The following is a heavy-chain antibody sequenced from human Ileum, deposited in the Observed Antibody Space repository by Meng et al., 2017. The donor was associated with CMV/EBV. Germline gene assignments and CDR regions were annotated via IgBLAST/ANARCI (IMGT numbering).Heavy chain of an antibody. CDR1: GGSFSGYY. Sequence: LSPTCAVYGGSFSGYYWSWIRQPPGKGLEWIGEINHSGSTNYNPSLKSRVTISVDTSKNQFSLKLSSVTAADTAVYYCARGGGNTHYWGQGTLVTVSS. V-gene: IGHV4-34*01. D-gene: IGHD4-23*01. CDR3: ARGGGNTHY. CDR2: INHSGST. J-gene: IGHJ4*02.